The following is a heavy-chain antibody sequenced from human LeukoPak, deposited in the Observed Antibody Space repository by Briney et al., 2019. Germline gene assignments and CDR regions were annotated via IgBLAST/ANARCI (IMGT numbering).Heavy chain of an antibody. CDR1: GGSISGHY. J-gene: IGHJ5*02. D-gene: IGHD2-15*01. V-gene: IGHV4-59*08. CDR3: ARPVLYCSGGSCYPNYFDP. CDR2: IYSSEST. Sequence: PSETLSLTCTVSGGSISGHYWSWIRQPPGKGLEWIGYIYSSESTNYTPSLRSRLTISVDTSKNQFSLKLSSVTAADTAVYYCARPVLYCSGGSCYPNYFDPWGQGTLVTVSS.